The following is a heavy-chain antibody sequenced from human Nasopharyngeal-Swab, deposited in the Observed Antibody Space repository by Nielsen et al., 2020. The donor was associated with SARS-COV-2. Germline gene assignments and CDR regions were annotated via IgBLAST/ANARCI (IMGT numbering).Heavy chain of an antibody. Sequence: SETLSLTCAVSDGSISSSNWWSWVRQPPGKGLEWIGEIYHSGSTNYNPSLKSRVTISVDKSKNQFSLKLSSVTAADTAVYYCASSRHSGYAYYFDYWGQGTLVTVSS. J-gene: IGHJ4*02. V-gene: IGHV4-4*02. CDR3: ASSRHSGYAYYFDY. CDR2: IYHSGST. D-gene: IGHD5-12*01. CDR1: DGSISSSNW.